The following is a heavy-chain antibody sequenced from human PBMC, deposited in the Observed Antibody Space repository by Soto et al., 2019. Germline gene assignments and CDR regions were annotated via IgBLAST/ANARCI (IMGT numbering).Heavy chain of an antibody. Sequence: QVQLVQSGAEVKKPGSSVKVSCKASGGTFSSYAISWVRQAPGQGLEWMGGIIPIFGTANYAQKFQGRVTITADESTSTAYMELSSLRSEDTGVYYCARQHCSGGSCYSSDYFHYWGQGTLVTVSS. CDR3: ARQHCSGGSCYSSDYFHY. CDR1: GGTFSSYA. J-gene: IGHJ4*02. D-gene: IGHD2-15*01. V-gene: IGHV1-69*01. CDR2: IIPIFGTA.